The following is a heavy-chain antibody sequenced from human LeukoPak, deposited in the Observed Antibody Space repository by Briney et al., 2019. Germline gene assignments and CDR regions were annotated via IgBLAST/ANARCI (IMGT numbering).Heavy chain of an antibody. V-gene: IGHV3-48*01. CDR1: GFTFSSYS. J-gene: IGHJ6*03. CDR3: ARDRWDSSSWYALYYMDV. CDR2: ISSSSSTI. D-gene: IGHD6-13*01. Sequence: SGGSLRLSCAASGFTFSSYSMNWVRQAPGKGLEWVSYISSSSSTIYYADSVKGRFTISRDNAKNSLYLQMNSLRAEDTAVYYCARDRWDSSSWYALYYMDVWGKGTTVTVSS.